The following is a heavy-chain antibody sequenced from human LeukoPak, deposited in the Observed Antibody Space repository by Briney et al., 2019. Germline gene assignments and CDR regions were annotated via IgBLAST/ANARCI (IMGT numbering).Heavy chain of an antibody. CDR2: FRGSDLST. V-gene: IGHV3-23*01. Sequence: GGSLRLSCAASGFTFSSYAMSWVRQAPGKGLEWVSGFRGSDLSTFYADPVKGRFTISRDNSKNTLYLQMNSLRAEDTAVYYCAKGQRFFGYYYFDSWGQGTLITVSS. D-gene: IGHD5-18*01. CDR3: AKGQRFFGYYYFDS. J-gene: IGHJ4*02. CDR1: GFTFSSYA.